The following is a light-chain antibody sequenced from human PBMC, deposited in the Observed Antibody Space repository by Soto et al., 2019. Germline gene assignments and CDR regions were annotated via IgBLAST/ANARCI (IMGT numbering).Light chain of an antibody. CDR3: QHYNGWPYT. J-gene: IGKJ2*01. CDR1: QSVNSN. Sequence: ETVMTQSPATLSVSPGDRATLSCRASQSVNSNLAWYQQRPGQAPRLLIYGASNRATGIPARFSGSGSGTEFTLTITSLQSADFAVYYCQHYNGWPYTFGQGTKLEIK. CDR2: GAS. V-gene: IGKV3-15*01.